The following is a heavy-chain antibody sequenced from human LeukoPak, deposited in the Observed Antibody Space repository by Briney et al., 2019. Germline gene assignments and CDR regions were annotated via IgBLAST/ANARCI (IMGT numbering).Heavy chain of an antibody. CDR2: IYYSGST. Sequence: SETLSLTCTVSGGSISSYYWSWIRQPPGKGLEWVGYIYYSGSTNYNPSLKSRVTISVDTSKNQFSLKLSSVTAADTAVYYCASSIPDYDILTGYYPGGYFDYWGQGTLVTVSS. CDR3: ASSIPDYDILTGYYPGGYFDY. V-gene: IGHV4-59*01. CDR1: GGSISSYY. J-gene: IGHJ4*02. D-gene: IGHD3-9*01.